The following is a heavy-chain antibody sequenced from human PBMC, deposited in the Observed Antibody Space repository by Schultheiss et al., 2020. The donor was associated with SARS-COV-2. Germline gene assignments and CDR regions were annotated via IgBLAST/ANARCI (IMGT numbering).Heavy chain of an antibody. V-gene: IGHV4-38-2*01. J-gene: IGHJ3*02. CDR3: ASIKCTNGVCYRGLNDAFEI. CDR2: IYHSGST. D-gene: IGHD2-8*01. Sequence: SETLSLTCAVSGYSISSGYYWGWIRQPPGKGLEWIGSIYHSGSTYYNPSLKSRVTISVDTSKNQFSLKLSSVTAADTAVYYCASIKCTNGVCYRGLNDAFEIWGQGTMVTVSS. CDR1: GYSISSGYY.